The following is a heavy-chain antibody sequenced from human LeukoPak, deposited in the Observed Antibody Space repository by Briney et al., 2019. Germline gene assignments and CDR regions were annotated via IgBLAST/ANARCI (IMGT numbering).Heavy chain of an antibody. CDR3: ASEDTAMVTEDTWFDP. D-gene: IGHD5-18*01. V-gene: IGHV4-38-2*02. CDR2: IYHSGST. J-gene: IGHJ5*02. CDR1: GYSISSGYY. Sequence: PSETLSLTCTVSGYSISSGYYWGWIRQPPGQGLEWIGSIYHSGSTYYNPSLKSRVTISVDTSKNQFSLKLSSVTAADTAVYYCASEDTAMVTEDTWFDPWGQGTLVTVSS.